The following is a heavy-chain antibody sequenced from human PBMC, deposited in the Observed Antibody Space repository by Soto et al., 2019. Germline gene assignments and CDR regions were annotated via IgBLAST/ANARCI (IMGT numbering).Heavy chain of an antibody. J-gene: IGHJ4*02. V-gene: IGHV4-4*02. CDR2: IYHSGCT. D-gene: IGHD6-6*01. CDR1: GGSISSSNW. Sequence: QVQLQESGPGLVKPSGTLSLTCAVSGGSISSSNWWSWVRQPPGKGLEWIGEIYHSGCTNYNPSPKRHVTISVDKSKNQFSLKLSSVTAADTAVYYCARAFVLYARWGYSSSSGGYFDYWGQGTLVTVSS. CDR3: ARAFVLYARWGYSSSSGGYFDY.